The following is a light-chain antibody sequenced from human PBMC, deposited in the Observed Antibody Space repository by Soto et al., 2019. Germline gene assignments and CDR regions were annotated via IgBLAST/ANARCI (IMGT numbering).Light chain of an antibody. V-gene: IGLV2-8*01. J-gene: IGLJ3*02. CDR2: EVT. CDR3: SSFASSNTWV. CDR1: SSDVGAYNY. Sequence: QYALTQPPSASGSPGQSVTISCTGTSSDVGAYNYVSWYQQHAGKAPNLVIYEVTKRPSGVPDRFSGSKSANAASLTVSGLQAEDEADYYCSSFASSNTWVFGGGTKLTVL.